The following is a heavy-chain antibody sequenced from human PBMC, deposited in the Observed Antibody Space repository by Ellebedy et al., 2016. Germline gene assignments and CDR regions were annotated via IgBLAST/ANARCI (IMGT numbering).Heavy chain of an antibody. CDR1: GYTFTNYG. V-gene: IGHV1-18*04. Sequence: ASVKVSCXASGYTFTNYGISWVRQAPGQGLEWMGWISGYTGNTNYAQKFQGRVTMTTDTSTSTAYMELRSLRSDDAAVYFCARPLVGATGGGDYYYDGMDVWGQGTTVTVSS. D-gene: IGHD1-26*01. CDR2: ISGYTGNT. CDR3: ARPLVGATGGGDYYYDGMDV. J-gene: IGHJ6*02.